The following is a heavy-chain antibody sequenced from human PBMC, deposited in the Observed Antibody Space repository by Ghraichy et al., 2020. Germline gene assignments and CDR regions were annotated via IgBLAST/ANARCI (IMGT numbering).Heavy chain of an antibody. CDR2: IYSGGST. D-gene: IGHD6-13*01. CDR3: ARADYSSSWYHWYFDL. J-gene: IGHJ2*01. Sequence: GGSLRLSCAASGFTVSSNYMSWVRQAPGKGLEWVSVIYSGGSTYYADSVKGRFTISRVNSKNTLYLQMNSLRAEDTAVYYCARADYSSSWYHWYFDLWGRGTLVTVSS. V-gene: IGHV3-53*01. CDR1: GFTVSSNY.